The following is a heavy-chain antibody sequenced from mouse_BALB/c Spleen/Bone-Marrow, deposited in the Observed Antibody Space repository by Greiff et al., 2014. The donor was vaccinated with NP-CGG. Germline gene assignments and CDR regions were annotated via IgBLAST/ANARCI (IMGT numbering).Heavy chain of an antibody. D-gene: IGHD4-1*01. CDR3: ARWEYYAMDY. V-gene: IGHV14-3*02. CDR1: GFYIKDTY. J-gene: IGHJ4*01. CDR2: IDPANDNT. Sequence: EVKLMESGAELVKPGASVKLSCTASGFYIKDTYMHWVKQRPEQGLEWIGRIDPANDNTKYDPKFQGKATITADTSSNTAYLQLSSLTSEDTAVYYCARWEYYAMDYWGQGTSVTVSS.